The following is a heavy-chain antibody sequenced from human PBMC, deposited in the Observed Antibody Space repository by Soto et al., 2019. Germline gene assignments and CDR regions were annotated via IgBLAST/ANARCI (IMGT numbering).Heavy chain of an antibody. CDR1: EFTFTNYD. J-gene: IGHJ3*01. CDR3: AKTISSWGAFDV. Sequence: GGSLRLSCATSEFTFTNYDMTWVRQAPGKGLEWVSLISGSGDSTYYTDSVKGRFTISRDNFKSTLYLQMDSLRAEDTAIYYCAKTISSWGAFDVWGQGTMVTVSS. V-gene: IGHV3-23*01. D-gene: IGHD3-16*01. CDR2: ISGSGDST.